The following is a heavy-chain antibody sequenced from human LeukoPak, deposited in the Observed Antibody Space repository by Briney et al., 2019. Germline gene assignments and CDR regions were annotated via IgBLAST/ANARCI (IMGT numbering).Heavy chain of an antibody. CDR1: GGSFSGYY. J-gene: IGHJ4*02. Sequence: RPSETLSLTCAVYGGSFSGYYWSWIRQPPGKGLEWIGEINHSGSTNYNPSLKSRVTISVDTSKNQFSLKLSSVTAADTAVYYCARGRMVRGVIITTPIDYWDQGTLVTVSS. CDR2: INHSGST. CDR3: ARGRMVRGVIITTPIDY. D-gene: IGHD3-10*01. V-gene: IGHV4-34*01.